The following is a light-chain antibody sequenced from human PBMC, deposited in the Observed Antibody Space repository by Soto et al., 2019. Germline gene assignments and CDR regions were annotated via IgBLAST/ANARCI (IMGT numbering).Light chain of an antibody. J-gene: IGKJ5*01. V-gene: IGKV3-20*01. CDR3: QQYGGSPRT. Sequence: EIVLTQSPASLSVSPGERVTLSCRAGQGVTTNFAWYQQKSGQSPRLLIYDVSTRATGVPARFSGTGSETDFTLTITRLEPEDFAVYYCQQYGGSPRTFGQGTRLEI. CDR1: QGVTTN. CDR2: DVS.